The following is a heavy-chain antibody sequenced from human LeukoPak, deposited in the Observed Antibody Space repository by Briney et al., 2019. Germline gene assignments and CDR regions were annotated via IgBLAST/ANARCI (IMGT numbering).Heavy chain of an antibody. CDR3: ARCQGIAMADFRGDYYYCYMDV. Sequence: GGSLRLSCVVSDFTVSSHHMAWVRQVQGKGLEWLSIIYSGGKSHNADSLKGRFTVSKDNFRNTVFLEMNSLRADDTAVYYCARCQGIAMADFRGDYYYCYMDVWGKGTTVSVSS. V-gene: IGHV3-53*01. CDR2: IYSGGKS. CDR1: DFTVSSHH. J-gene: IGHJ6*03. D-gene: IGHD6-19*01.